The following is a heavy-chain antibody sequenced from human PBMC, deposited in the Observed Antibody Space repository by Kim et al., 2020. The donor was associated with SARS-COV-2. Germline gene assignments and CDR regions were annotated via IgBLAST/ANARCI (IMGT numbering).Heavy chain of an antibody. D-gene: IGHD3-9*01. V-gene: IGHV3-23*01. CDR3: AKKYYDILT. CDR2: ISSTSTYT. Sequence: GVSLRLSCAASGFTFSSYTMTWVRQAPGKGLEWVSGISSTSTYTYYADSVKGRFTISRDNSKNTLYLQMNSLRAEDTALYYCAKKYYDILTWGQGTLVTVSS. CDR1: GFTFSSYT. J-gene: IGHJ4*02.